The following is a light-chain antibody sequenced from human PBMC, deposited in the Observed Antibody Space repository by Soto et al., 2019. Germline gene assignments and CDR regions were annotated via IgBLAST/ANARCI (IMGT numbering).Light chain of an antibody. J-gene: IGKJ1*01. CDR3: QQYDSSPRT. CDR2: GAS. V-gene: IGKV3-20*01. CDR1: QSVSSSY. Sequence: EIVLTQSPGTLSLSPGERATLSCRASQSVSSSYLAWYQQKPGQAPRLLIYGASSRATGIPDRFSGSGSGTDFTLIISRLEPEDFAVYYCQQYDSSPRTFGQATKVEIK.